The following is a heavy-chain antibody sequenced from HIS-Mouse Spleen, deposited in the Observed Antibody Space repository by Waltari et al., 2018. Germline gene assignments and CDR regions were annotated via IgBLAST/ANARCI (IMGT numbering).Heavy chain of an antibody. J-gene: IGHJ2*01. Sequence: QLQLQESCPGLVKPSTTLSLTCTVSCGSLSSRRYYGGWIRQPPGKGLEWIGSIYYSGSTYYNPSLKSRVTISVDTSKNQFSRKLSSVTAADTAVYYCAREIPYSSSWYDWYFDLWGRGTLVTVSS. D-gene: IGHD6-13*01. V-gene: IGHV4-39*07. CDR3: AREIPYSSSWYDWYFDL. CDR2: IYYSGST. CDR1: CGSLSSRRYY.